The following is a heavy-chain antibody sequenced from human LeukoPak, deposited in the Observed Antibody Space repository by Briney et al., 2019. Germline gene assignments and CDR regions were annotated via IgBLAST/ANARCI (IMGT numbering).Heavy chain of an antibody. CDR1: GYTFTDFTDYY. CDR2: INPNSGGT. V-gene: IGHV1-2*02. J-gene: IGHJ4*02. Sequence: ASVKVSCRASGYTFTDFTDYYIHWVRQAPGQGLEWMGWINPNSGGTYYGHKFQGRVTMTRDTSISTVYTELNRLTSDDAVVYFCVRVSIGWYFDYWGQGTLVSVAS. D-gene: IGHD6-19*01. CDR3: VRVSIGWYFDY.